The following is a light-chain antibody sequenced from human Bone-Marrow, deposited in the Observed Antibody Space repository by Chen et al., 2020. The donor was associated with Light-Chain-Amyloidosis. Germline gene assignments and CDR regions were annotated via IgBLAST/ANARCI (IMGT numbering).Light chain of an antibody. CDR3: QVWDRSSDRPV. CDR2: EDS. J-gene: IGLJ3*02. V-gene: IGLV3-21*02. CDR1: NIGSTS. Sequence: SYVLTQPSSVSVAPGQTATIARGGNNIGSTSVHWYQQTPGQAPLLVVYEDSDRPSGIPERLSGSNSGNTDTLTISRVEAGDEADYYCQVWDRSSDRPVFGGGTKLTVL.